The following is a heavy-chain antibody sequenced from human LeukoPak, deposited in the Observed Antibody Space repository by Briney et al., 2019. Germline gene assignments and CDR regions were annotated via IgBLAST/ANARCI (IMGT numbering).Heavy chain of an antibody. CDR3: PKQSYASGWNPFDY. CDR2: VSGGGVTT. D-gene: IGHD6-19*01. V-gene: IGHV3-23*01. Sequence: PGGSLRLSCAASGFTFSSYAMSWVRQAPGKGLEWVSTVSGGGVTTYYADSAKGRFTISRDNSKNTLYPQMNSLTAEDTAVYYCPKQSYASGWNPFDYWGQGSLVTVS. CDR1: GFTFSSYA. J-gene: IGHJ4*02.